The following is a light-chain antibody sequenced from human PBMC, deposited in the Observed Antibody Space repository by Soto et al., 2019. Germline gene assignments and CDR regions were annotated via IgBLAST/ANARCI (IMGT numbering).Light chain of an antibody. Sequence: QSALTQPASVSGSPGQSITISCTGTSSDVGCYNYVSWYQQHPGKAPKLMVYDVSYRPSVVYNLFAGSKSGNTAPLTSSGLQADDEANYSCSSYTSSTPPRFGGGTKLTVL. CDR3: SSYTSSTPPR. J-gene: IGLJ2*01. V-gene: IGLV2-14*01. CDR1: SSDVGCYNY. CDR2: DVS.